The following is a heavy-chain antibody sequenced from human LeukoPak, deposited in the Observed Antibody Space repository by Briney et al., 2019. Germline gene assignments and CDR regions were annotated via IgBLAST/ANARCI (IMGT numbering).Heavy chain of an antibody. D-gene: IGHD3-22*01. J-gene: IGHJ2*01. Sequence: ESSETLSLTCTVSGGSISSYYWGWIRQPPGKGLEWIGSIYHGGSTYYNPSLMSRVTISVDTSKNEFSLKLSSVTAADTAVYYCARSPPYDTSGYYFFTYWYFDLWGRGTLVTVSS. CDR2: IYHGGST. CDR3: ARSPPYDTSGYYFFTYWYFDL. CDR1: GGSISSYY. V-gene: IGHV4-38-2*02.